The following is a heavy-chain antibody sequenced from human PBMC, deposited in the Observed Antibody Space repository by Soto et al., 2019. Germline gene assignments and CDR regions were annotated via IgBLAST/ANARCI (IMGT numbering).Heavy chain of an antibody. D-gene: IGHD3-10*01. V-gene: IGHV4-31*03. J-gene: IGHJ4*02. CDR2: IYYSGST. CDR1: GGSISSGGYY. Sequence: SETLSLTCTVSGGSISSGGYYWSWIRQHPGKGLEWIGYIYYSGSTYYNPSLKSRVTISVDTSKNQFSLKLSSVTAADTAVYYCASRPPGGPYRGVFDYWSKGTLVTVSS. CDR3: ASRPPGGPYRGVFDY.